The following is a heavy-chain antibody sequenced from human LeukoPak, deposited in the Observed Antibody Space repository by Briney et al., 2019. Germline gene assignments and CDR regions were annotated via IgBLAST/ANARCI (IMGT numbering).Heavy chain of an antibody. CDR3: AKDPQYYDILTGYPAFDY. V-gene: IGHV3-23*01. CDR2: ISGSGGST. J-gene: IGHJ4*02. CDR1: GFTFSSYA. Sequence: GGSLRLSCAASGFTFSSYAMSWVRRAPGKGLEWVSAISGSGGSTYYADSVKGRFTISRDNSKNPLSLQMNSLRAEDTAVYYCAKDPQYYDILTGYPAFDYWGQGTLVTVSS. D-gene: IGHD3-9*01.